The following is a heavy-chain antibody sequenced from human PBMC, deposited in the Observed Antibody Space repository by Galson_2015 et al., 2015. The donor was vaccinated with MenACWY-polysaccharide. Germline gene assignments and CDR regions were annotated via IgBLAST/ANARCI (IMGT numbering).Heavy chain of an antibody. J-gene: IGHJ5*01. Sequence: SLRLSCAASGFTFSTYGMGWVRQAPGKGLEWVSTLDGSGTNTYYADSVRGRFTLSRDNSKKMLYLQMNSLRAEDTALYYCAKDASNSWFDSRGQATLVTVSS. V-gene: IGHV3-23*01. CDR1: GFTFSTYG. CDR2: LDGSGTNT. CDR3: AKDASNSWFDS. D-gene: IGHD4-23*01.